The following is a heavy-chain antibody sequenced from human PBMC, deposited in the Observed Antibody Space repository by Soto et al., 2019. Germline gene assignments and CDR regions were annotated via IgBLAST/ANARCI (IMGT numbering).Heavy chain of an antibody. V-gene: IGHV3-48*03. J-gene: IGHJ4*02. Sequence: VESGGDVEQPGGSLRLSCAASGFTFSTSEMSWVRQAPGKGLEWISHISSSGGTTYYADSVKGRFTISRDNAKNSLYLQMNSLRAEDTAVYYCARVGGHGVYWGQGTLVTVSS. CDR3: ARVGGHGVY. CDR2: ISSSGGTT. CDR1: GFTFSTSE. D-gene: IGHD5-12*01.